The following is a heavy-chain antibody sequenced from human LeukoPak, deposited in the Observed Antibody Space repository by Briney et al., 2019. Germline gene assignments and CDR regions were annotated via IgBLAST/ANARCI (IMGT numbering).Heavy chain of an antibody. CDR1: GGSISPDY. V-gene: IGHV4-59*01. CDR3: ARGVVPATSHLPLLDS. D-gene: IGHD2-2*01. J-gene: IGHJ4*02. Sequence: SETLSLTCTVSGGSISPDYWTWIRQPPREGLEWIGYIHYSGSANYNPSLQSRVTISRDASKKQFSLRLTSVTAADTAVYYCARGVVPATSHLPLLDSWGQGTLVTVSS. CDR2: IHYSGSA.